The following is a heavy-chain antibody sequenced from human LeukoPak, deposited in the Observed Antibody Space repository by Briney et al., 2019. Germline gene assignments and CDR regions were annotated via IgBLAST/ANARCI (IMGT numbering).Heavy chain of an antibody. Sequence: SETLSLTCTVSGGSISSSSYYWGWIRQPPGKGLEWIGSIYYSGSTYYNPSLKSRVTISVDTSKNQFSLKLSSVTAADTAVYYCARDKGGSSWYHRWFDPWGQGTLVTVSS. CDR2: IYYSGST. CDR1: GGSISSSSYY. V-gene: IGHV4-39*07. J-gene: IGHJ5*02. CDR3: ARDKGGSSWYHRWFDP. D-gene: IGHD6-13*01.